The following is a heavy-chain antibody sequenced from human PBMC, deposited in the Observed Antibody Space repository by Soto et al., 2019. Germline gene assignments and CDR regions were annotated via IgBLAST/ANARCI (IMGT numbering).Heavy chain of an antibody. Sequence: SETLSLTCTVSGGSISSSSYYWGWIRQPPGKGLEWIGSIYYSGSTYYNPSLKSRVTISVDTSKNQFSLKLSSVTSADTAVYYCARDQLSSGLYVWFDPWGQGPLVTVSS. CDR1: GGSISSSSYY. D-gene: IGHD6-25*01. V-gene: IGHV4-39*07. CDR3: ARDQLSSGLYVWFDP. J-gene: IGHJ5*02. CDR2: IYYSGST.